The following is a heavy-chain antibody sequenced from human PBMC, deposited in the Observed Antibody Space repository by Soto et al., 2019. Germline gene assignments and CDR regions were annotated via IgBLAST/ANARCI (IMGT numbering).Heavy chain of an antibody. Sequence: GASVKVSCKASGYIFTDYYMHWVRQAPGQELGWMGRINPNSGGTNYAQKFQGRVTMTRDTSISTAYMELSSLRSEDTAVYYCARDWKQLALDYWGQGTLVTVSS. D-gene: IGHD6-13*01. J-gene: IGHJ4*02. CDR3: ARDWKQLALDY. CDR1: GYIFTDYY. V-gene: IGHV1-2*06. CDR2: INPNSGGT.